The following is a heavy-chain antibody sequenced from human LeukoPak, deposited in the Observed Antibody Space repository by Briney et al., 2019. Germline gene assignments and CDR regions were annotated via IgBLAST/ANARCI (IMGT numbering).Heavy chain of an antibody. J-gene: IGHJ4*02. CDR2: INHSGST. V-gene: IGHV4-34*01. CDR1: GGSFSGYY. CDR3: ARRYSSSWHPPRA. D-gene: IGHD6-13*01. Sequence: SETLSLTCAVYGGSFSGYYCSWIRQPPGQGLEWIGEINHSGSTNYNPSLKSRVTISVDTSKNQFSLKLSSGTAADTAVYYCARRYSSSWHPPRAGGQGTLVTVSS.